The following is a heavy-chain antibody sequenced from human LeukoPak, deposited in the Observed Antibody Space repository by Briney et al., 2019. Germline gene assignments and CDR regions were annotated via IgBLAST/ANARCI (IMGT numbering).Heavy chain of an antibody. Sequence: SETLSLTSTVSGGSISSYYWSWIRQPPGKGLEWIGYIYYSGSTNYNPSLKSRVTISVDTSKNQFSLKLSSVTAADTAVYYCARRGVVPAAPFDYWGQGTLVTVSS. CDR1: GGSISSYY. V-gene: IGHV4-59*08. D-gene: IGHD2-2*01. CDR2: IYYSGST. J-gene: IGHJ4*02. CDR3: ARRGVVPAAPFDY.